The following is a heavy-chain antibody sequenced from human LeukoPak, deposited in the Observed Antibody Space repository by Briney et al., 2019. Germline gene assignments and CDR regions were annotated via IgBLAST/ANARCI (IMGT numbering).Heavy chain of an antibody. V-gene: IGHV3-15*01. CDR3: TTRVVTTNDN. Sequence: PGGSLRPSCAASGFAFNNAWMNWVRQAPGKGLEWVGRIKKKIEGETAHYAAPVRGRFIISRDDSKNMLYLQMDSLKTEDTAVYYCTTRVVTTNDNWGQGTLVTVSS. CDR1: GFAFNNAW. J-gene: IGHJ4*02. CDR2: IKKKIEGETA. D-gene: IGHD2-21*02.